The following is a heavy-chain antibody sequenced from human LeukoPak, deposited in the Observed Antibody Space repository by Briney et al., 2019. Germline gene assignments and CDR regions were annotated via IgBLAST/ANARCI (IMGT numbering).Heavy chain of an antibody. CDR3: ARTRNTYYDILTGYYMGEFDY. D-gene: IGHD3-9*01. Sequence: SETLSLTCTVSGGSISSSSYYWGWIRQPPGKGLEWIGSIYYSGSTYYNPSLKSRVTISVDTSKNQFSLKLSSVTAADTAVYYCARTRNTYYDILTGYYMGEFDYWGQGTLVTVSS. V-gene: IGHV4-39*01. CDR1: GGSISSSSYY. CDR2: IYYSGST. J-gene: IGHJ4*02.